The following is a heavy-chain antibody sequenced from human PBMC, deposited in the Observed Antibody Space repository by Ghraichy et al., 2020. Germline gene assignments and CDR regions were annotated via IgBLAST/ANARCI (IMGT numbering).Heavy chain of an antibody. V-gene: IGHV3-23*01. CDR3: AKNTVVVSAAILYYRYFGMDV. D-gene: IGHD2-2*01. CDR2: ISGGGGRT. CDR1: GFSFSTYA. J-gene: IGHJ6*01. Sequence: ETLSLTCAASGFSFSTYAVNWVRQAPGKGLEWVSGISGGGGRTKYADSVKGRFTISRDNSKDTLYLQMNSLRAEDTAVYYCAKNTVVVSAAILYYRYFGMDVWGQGTTVIVSS.